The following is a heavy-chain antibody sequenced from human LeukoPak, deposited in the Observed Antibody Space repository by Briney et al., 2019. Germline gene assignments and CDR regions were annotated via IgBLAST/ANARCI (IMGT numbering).Heavy chain of an antibody. V-gene: IGHV4-4*07. CDR3: ARETYYYGSGSRDYYMDA. J-gene: IGHJ6*03. CDR2: IYTSGST. D-gene: IGHD3-10*01. Sequence: SETLSLTCTVSGGSISSYYWSWIRQSAGKGLEWIGRIYTSGSTNYNPSLKSRVTMSVDKSKNQFSLKLSSVTAAETAVYYCARETYYYGSGSRDYYMDAWGKGTTVTVSS. CDR1: GGSISSYY.